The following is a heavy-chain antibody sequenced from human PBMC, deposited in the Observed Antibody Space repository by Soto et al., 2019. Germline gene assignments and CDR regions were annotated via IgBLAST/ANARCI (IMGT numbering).Heavy chain of an antibody. Sequence: GASVKVSCKASGGTFSSYAISWVRQAPGQGLEWMGGIIPIFGTANYAQKFQGRVTITADESTSTAYMELSSLRSEDTAVYYCAGEYRYSRQNPGMDDWGQRSLVSVPS. V-gene: IGHV1-69*13. CDR3: AGEYRYSRQNPGMDD. CDR2: IIPIFGTA. CDR1: GGTFSSYA. D-gene: IGHD6-13*01. J-gene: IGHJ4*02.